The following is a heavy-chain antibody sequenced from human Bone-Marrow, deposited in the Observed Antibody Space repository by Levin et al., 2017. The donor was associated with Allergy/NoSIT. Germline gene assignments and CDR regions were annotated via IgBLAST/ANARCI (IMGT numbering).Heavy chain of an antibody. CDR1: GFTFGSHE. D-gene: IGHD6-13*01. CDR2: IGGDNYTK. J-gene: IGHJ4*02. CDR3: AREGSWSSTWLGNYYFDY. Sequence: GGSLRLSCAASGFTFGSHEMNWVRQAPGKGLEWVSYIGGDNYTKYYADSVKGRFTISRDNVKKSLYLQMNSLRGEDTAVYYCAREGSWSSTWLGNYYFDYWGQGTLVTVSS. V-gene: IGHV3-48*01.